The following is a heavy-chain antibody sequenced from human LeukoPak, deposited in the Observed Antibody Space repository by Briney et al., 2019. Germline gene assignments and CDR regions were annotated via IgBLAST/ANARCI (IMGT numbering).Heavy chain of an antibody. D-gene: IGHD1-26*01. V-gene: IGHV3-21*04. CDR3: ARDNSVGDNAWWFDP. CDR1: GFTFSSYS. J-gene: IGHJ5*02. CDR2: ISSSSSYI. Sequence: KSGGSLRLSCAASGFTFSSYSMNWVRQAPGKGLEWVSSISSSSSYIYYADSVKGRFTISRDNAKNSLYLQMNSLRAEDTAIYYCARDNSVGDNAWWFDPWGQGTLVTVSS.